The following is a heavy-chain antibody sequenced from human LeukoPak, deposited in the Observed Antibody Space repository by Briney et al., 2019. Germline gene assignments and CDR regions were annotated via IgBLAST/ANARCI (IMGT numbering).Heavy chain of an antibody. CDR3: ARGYDYVWGSYRIFDC. Sequence: PSETLSLTCALYGGSFSGYYWSWFRQPPGKGLEWIGEINHSGSTKYNPSRQSRVTISVGTSKNHFRLKRSSVTAADTAVYYCARGYDYVWGSYRIFDCWGQGTLVTVSS. CDR2: INHSGST. V-gene: IGHV4-34*01. D-gene: IGHD3-16*02. CDR1: GGSFSGYY. J-gene: IGHJ4*02.